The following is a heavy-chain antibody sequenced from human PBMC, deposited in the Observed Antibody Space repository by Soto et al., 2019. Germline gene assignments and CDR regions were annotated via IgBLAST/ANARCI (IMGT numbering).Heavy chain of an antibody. V-gene: IGHV3-23*01. Sequence: GGSLRLSCVASGFAFGNYPMAWVRQTPGKGLQWISTISGSGGMTDYEDSVRGRFTVSIDHSKDTVHLQMTSLRADDTAVYYCAKDSNMDRGIRAFDIWGQGTTVTVSS. J-gene: IGHJ3*02. CDR3: AKDSNMDRGIRAFDI. D-gene: IGHD3-10*01. CDR1: GFAFGNYP. CDR2: ISGSGGMT.